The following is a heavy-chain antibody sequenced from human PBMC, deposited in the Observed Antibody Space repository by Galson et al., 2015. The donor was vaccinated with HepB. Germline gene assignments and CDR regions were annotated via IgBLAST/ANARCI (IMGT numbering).Heavy chain of an antibody. CDR3: ARAPISGPSVVVAAVAFDI. Sequence: ETLSLTCTVSGGSISSSSYYWGWIRQPPGKGLEWIGSIYYSGSTYYNPSLKSRVTISVDTSKNQFSLKLSSVTAADTAVYYCARAPISGPSVVVAAVAFDIWGQGTMVTVSS. V-gene: IGHV4-39*01. J-gene: IGHJ3*02. CDR1: GGSISSSSYY. D-gene: IGHD2-15*01. CDR2: IYYSGST.